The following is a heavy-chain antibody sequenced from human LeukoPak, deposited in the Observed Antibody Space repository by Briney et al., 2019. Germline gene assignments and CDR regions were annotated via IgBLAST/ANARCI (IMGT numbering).Heavy chain of an antibody. J-gene: IGHJ6*02. CDR2: MNPNSGNT. CDR1: GYTFTTYG. CDR3: VRGPVEAVFGVSTED. Sequence: ASVKVSCKASGYTFTTYGISWVRQATGQGLEWMGWMNPNSGNTGYAQKFQGRVSMTRDTSISTAYMELSSLRSEDTAVYYCVRGPVEAVFGVSTEDWGQGTTVTVSS. D-gene: IGHD3-10*02. V-gene: IGHV1-8*02.